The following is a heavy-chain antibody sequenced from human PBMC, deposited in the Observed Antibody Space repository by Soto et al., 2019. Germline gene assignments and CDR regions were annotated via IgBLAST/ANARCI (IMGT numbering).Heavy chain of an antibody. CDR3: TTDSYFTLKVVRFDY. CDR2: IKSKTDGGTP. V-gene: IGHV3-15*01. D-gene: IGHD3-22*01. Sequence: PGGSLRLSCAASGFTGSSTYISWVCQAPGKGLEWVGRIKSKTDGGTPDFAAPVRGRFAISRDDSKSMVYLQVNSLKTEDTAVYYCTTDSYFTLKVVRFDYSGHGTLVTVSS. CDR1: GFTGSSTY. J-gene: IGHJ4*01.